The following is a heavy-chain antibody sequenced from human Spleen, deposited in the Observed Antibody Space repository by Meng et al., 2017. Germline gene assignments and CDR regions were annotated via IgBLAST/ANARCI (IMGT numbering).Heavy chain of an antibody. CDR3: ARDEDISAAGKLFGDY. CDR2: INPKSGDT. Sequence: VQLWQSGAEGKKPGASVKVSCKPSGYNFPDYYIHWVRRAPGQGLEWMGRINPKSGDTHYAQRFQGRVTMTGDTSISTAYMELSGLRSDDTAMYYCARDEDISAAGKLFGDYWGQGTLVTVSS. D-gene: IGHD6-13*01. J-gene: IGHJ4*02. V-gene: IGHV1-2*06. CDR1: GYNFPDYY.